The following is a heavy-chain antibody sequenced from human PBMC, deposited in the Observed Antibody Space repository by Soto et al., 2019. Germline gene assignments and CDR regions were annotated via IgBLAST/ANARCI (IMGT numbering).Heavy chain of an antibody. D-gene: IGHD3-10*01. CDR3: ARLGAFDYYGSGSYYRTTVFTQFDY. CDR2: IYYSGST. J-gene: IGHJ4*02. Sequence: PSETLSLTCSVSGGSIXSSSYYWGWIRQPPGKGLEWIGSIYYSGSTYYNPSLKSRVTISVDTSKNQFSLKLSSVTAADTAVYYCARLGAFDYYGSGSYYRTTVFTQFDYWGQGTLVTVSS. V-gene: IGHV4-39*01. CDR1: GGSIXSSSYY.